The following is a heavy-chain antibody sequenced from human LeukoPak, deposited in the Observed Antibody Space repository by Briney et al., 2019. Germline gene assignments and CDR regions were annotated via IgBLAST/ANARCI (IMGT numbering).Heavy chain of an antibody. D-gene: IGHD2-2*01. J-gene: IGHJ6*02. V-gene: IGHV3-21*01. CDR2: ISSSSSYI. Sequence: GGSLRLSCAASGFTFSSYSMNWVRQAPGKGLEWVSSISSSSSYIYYADSVKGRFTISRDNAKNSLYLQMNSLRAEDTAVYYCARDLVVPKLSRGDVWAKGPRSPSP. CDR1: GFTFSSYS. CDR3: ARDLVVPKLSRGDV.